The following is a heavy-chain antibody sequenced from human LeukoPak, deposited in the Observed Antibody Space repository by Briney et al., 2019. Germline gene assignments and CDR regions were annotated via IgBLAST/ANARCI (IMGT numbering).Heavy chain of an antibody. CDR3: GRGGDSTVSTIFGGVTN. CDR2: IYHSGST. V-gene: IGHV4-30-2*01. Sequence: SETLSLTCTVSGGSISSGGYYWSWIRQPPGKGLEWIGYIYHSGSTYYNPSLKSRVTISVDRSKNQFSLKLSSVTAADTAVYYCGRGGDSTVSTIFGGVTNWGQGTLVTV. J-gene: IGHJ4*02. D-gene: IGHD3-3*01. CDR1: GGSISSGGYY.